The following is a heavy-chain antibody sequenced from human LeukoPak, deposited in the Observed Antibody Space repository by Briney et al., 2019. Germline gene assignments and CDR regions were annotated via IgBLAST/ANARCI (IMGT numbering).Heavy chain of an antibody. CDR3: ARAYYGSGSYSFDY. CDR2: IYYSGST. J-gene: IGHJ4*02. V-gene: IGHV4-31*03. D-gene: IGHD3-10*01. Sequence: SETLSLTCTVSGGSISNGGYYWSWIRQHPGKGLEWIGYIYYSGSTYYNPSLKSRVTIPVDTSKNQFSLKLSSVTAADTAVYYCARAYYGSGSYSFDYWGQGTLVTVSS. CDR1: GGSISNGGYY.